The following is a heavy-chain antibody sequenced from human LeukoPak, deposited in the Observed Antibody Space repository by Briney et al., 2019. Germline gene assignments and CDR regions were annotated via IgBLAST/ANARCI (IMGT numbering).Heavy chain of an antibody. CDR1: GGSISSGSYY. Sequence: SETLSLTCTVSGGSISSGSYYWSWIRQPAGKGLEWIGRIYTSGSTNYNPSLKSRVTISVDTSKNQFSLKLSSVTAADTAVYYCARDGTALDPWGQGTLVTVSS. CDR2: IYTSGST. CDR3: ARDGTALDP. J-gene: IGHJ5*02. V-gene: IGHV4-61*02.